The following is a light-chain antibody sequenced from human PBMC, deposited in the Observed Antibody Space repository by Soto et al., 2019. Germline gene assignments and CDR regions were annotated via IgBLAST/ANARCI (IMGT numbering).Light chain of an antibody. CDR3: QQYDSLPPT. CDR2: DAS. CDR1: QDISNY. J-gene: IGKJ5*01. Sequence: DIQMTQSPSSLSASVGDRVTITCQASQDISNYLNWYQQKPGKAPKLLIYDASNLETGVPSRFSGSGSGTDLTFTISSLQPEDIATYYCQQYDSLPPTFGQGTRLEIK. V-gene: IGKV1-33*01.